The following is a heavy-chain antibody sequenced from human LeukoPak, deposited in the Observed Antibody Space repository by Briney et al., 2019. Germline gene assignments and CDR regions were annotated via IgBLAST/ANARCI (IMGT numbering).Heavy chain of an antibody. V-gene: IGHV3-23*01. CDR1: GFTFSSYA. Sequence: GGSLRLSCAASGFTFSSYAMSWVRQAPGKGLEWVSAISGSGGSTYYADSVKGRFTISRDNSKNTLYLQMNSLRAEDTAVYYCARMTVGFWSGSFDYWGQGTLVTVSS. D-gene: IGHD3-3*01. CDR2: ISGSGGST. CDR3: ARMTVGFWSGSFDY. J-gene: IGHJ4*02.